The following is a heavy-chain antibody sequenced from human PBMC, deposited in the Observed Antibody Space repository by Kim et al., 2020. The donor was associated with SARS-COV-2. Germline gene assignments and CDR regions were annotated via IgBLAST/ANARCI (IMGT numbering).Heavy chain of an antibody. Sequence: SETLSLTCTVPGGSISSYYWSWIRQPPGKGLEWIGYISYSGSTNYNPSLKSRVTISIDTSKNQFSLNLSSVTAADTAVYYCARADIYSSSYYNAFDIWGQGTMVTVS. V-gene: IGHV4-59*13. CDR3: ARADIYSSSYYNAFDI. J-gene: IGHJ3*02. CDR1: GGSISSYY. CDR2: ISYSGST. D-gene: IGHD6-13*01.